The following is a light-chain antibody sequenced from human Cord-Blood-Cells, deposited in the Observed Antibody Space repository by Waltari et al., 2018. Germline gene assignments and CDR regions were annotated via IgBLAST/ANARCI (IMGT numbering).Light chain of an antibody. J-gene: IGKJ2*01. V-gene: IGKV3-11*01. CDR1: QRVSSY. Sequence: EIELTQTPATLSLSPGERATIPCRASQRVSSYLAWYQQKPSQAPRLPIYDASTRATGIPSRFSGSGSGTDFTLTISSLEPEDFAVYYCQQRSNWRYTFGQGTKLEIK. CDR2: DAS. CDR3: QQRSNWRYT.